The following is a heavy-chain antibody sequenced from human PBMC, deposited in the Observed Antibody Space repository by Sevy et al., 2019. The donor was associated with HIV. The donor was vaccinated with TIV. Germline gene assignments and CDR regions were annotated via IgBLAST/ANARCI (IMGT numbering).Heavy chain of an antibody. CDR2: VSGSGHTT. J-gene: IGHJ6*03. CDR1: GFTFGSYA. CDR3: ANDNPVYYYMDV. V-gene: IGHV3-23*01. Sequence: GESLKISCAASGFTFGSYAMSWVRQPPGKGLEWVSTVSGSGHTTYYADSVKGRFTISRDNSKNTLYLQMNSLRAEDTAIYYCANDNPVYYYMDVWGKGTTVTVSS.